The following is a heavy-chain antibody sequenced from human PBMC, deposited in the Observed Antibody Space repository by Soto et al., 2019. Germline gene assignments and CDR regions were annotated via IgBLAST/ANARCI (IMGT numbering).Heavy chain of an antibody. J-gene: IGHJ4*02. CDR1: GFTFSSNA. Sequence: GGSLRLSCAASGFTFSSNAMHWVRQAPGKGLEWVACIWYDGSNEYYADSVKGRFTISRDNSKNTLYLQMNSLRAEDTAVYYCARDPPDYYDSSGYFDFDQWGQGTLVTVSS. CDR3: ARDPPDYYDSSGYFDFDQ. CDR2: IWYDGSNE. V-gene: IGHV3-33*01. D-gene: IGHD3-22*01.